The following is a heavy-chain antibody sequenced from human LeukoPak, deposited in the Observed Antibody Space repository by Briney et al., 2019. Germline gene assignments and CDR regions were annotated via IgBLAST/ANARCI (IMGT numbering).Heavy chain of an antibody. CDR3: ARVPDGIAVAGFDY. D-gene: IGHD6-19*01. Sequence: PSETLSLTCAVYGGSFSGYYWSWIRQPPGKGLEWIGEINHSGSTNYNPSLKSRVTISGDTSKNQFSLKLSSVTAADTAVYYCARVPDGIAVAGFDYWGRGTLVTVSS. J-gene: IGHJ4*02. CDR2: INHSGST. CDR1: GGSFSGYY. V-gene: IGHV4-34*01.